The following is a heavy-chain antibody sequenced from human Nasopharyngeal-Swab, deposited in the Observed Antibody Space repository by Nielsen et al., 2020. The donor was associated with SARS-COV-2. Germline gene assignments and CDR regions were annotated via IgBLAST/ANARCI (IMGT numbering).Heavy chain of an antibody. CDR2: IYYSGST. Sequence: WSREHAGEGLVWIGYIYYSGSTNHNPSLKGPVTISVDTSKNQYSMKLSSGTAADTAVYYRVRVGGIWSAGFYYYYIDVWGKGTTVTVSS. V-gene: IGHV4-59*01. CDR3: VRVGGIWSAGFYYYYIDV. J-gene: IGHJ6*03. D-gene: IGHD3-3*01.